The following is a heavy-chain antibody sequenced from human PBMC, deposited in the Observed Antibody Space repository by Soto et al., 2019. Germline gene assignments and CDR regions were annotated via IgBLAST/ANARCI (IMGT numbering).Heavy chain of an antibody. CDR1: GFTFTNFA. J-gene: IGHJ6*02. Sequence: GGSLRLSCAASGFTFTNFAMHRVRQAPGKGLEWVAVISYHGIDKDCADSVKGRFTISRDNAKNSLYLQMNSLRAEDTAVYYCARELDGIDVWGQGTTVTVSS. V-gene: IGHV3-30-3*01. CDR2: ISYHGIDK. CDR3: ARELDGIDV.